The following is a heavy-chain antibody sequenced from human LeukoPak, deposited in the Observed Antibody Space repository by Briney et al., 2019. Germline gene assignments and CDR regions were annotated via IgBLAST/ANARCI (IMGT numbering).Heavy chain of an antibody. CDR2: IYWDDDK. CDR3: ALNRRGLELYFDY. D-gene: IGHD1-7*01. J-gene: IGHJ4*02. Sequence: TLSLTCTVSGGSISSYYWSWIRQPPGKALEWLALIYWDDDKRYSPSLKSRLTITKDTSKNQVVLTMTNMDPVDTATYYCALNRRGLELYFDYWGQGTLVTVSS. V-gene: IGHV2-5*08. CDR1: GGSISSYYW.